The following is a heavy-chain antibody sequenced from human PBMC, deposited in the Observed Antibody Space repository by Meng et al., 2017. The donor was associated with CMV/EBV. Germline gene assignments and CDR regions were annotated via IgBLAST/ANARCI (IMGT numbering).Heavy chain of an antibody. D-gene: IGHD6-13*01. J-gene: IGHJ4*02. Sequence: GESLKISCTASGFTFSDYWMHWVRQTPGKGLLWVSRIKGDGSHTIYGDSVKGRFPISRDNAKNTLYLQMNTLRVEDTAVYYCVRDVHSWTFDYWGQGSLVTVSS. V-gene: IGHV3-74*01. CDR2: IKGDGSHT. CDR1: GFTFSDYW. CDR3: VRDVHSWTFDY.